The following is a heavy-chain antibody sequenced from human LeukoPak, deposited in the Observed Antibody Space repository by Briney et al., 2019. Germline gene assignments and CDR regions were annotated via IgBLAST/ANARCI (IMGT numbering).Heavy chain of an antibody. D-gene: IGHD3-10*01. J-gene: IGHJ4*02. CDR3: TKGMGRFDC. V-gene: IGHV3-30*04. CDR2: LSYDERNE. CDR1: GFTFSSYA. Sequence: HPGGSLRLSCVASGFTFSSYAMNWVRQAPGKGLEWVASLSYDERNEHYADSVKGRFTISRDNAKNSLYLQMNSLRAEDTAVYYCTKGMGRFDCWGQGTLVTVSS.